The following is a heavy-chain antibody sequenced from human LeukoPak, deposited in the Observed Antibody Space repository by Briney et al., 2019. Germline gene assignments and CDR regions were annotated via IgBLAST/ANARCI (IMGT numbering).Heavy chain of an antibody. CDR3: ARAMGAPPPYDTFDI. J-gene: IGHJ3*02. CDR1: GFTFSSYE. D-gene: IGHD1-26*01. V-gene: IGHV3-48*03. Sequence: PGGSLRLSCAASGFTFSSYEMNWVRQAPGKGLEWVSYIDAGSGIIYYADSVEGRFTISRDNAKNSMTLQMDSLRAEDAAVYYCARAMGAPPPYDTFDIWGQGTVVAVSS. CDR2: IDAGSGII.